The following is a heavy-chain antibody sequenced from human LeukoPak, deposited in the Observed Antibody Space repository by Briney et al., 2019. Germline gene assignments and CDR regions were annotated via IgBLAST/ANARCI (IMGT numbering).Heavy chain of an antibody. CDR2: INPSVGST. J-gene: IGHJ4*02. Sequence: GASVKVSCKASGYTFTSNYMLWVRQAPGQGLEWMGIINPSVGSTTYAQKFQGRVTMTRDTSTSTVYMELSSLSSEDTAVHYCARVGGNYPINWGQGSLVTVSA. D-gene: IGHD1-26*01. CDR1: GYTFTSNY. CDR3: ARVGGNYPIN. V-gene: IGHV1-46*01.